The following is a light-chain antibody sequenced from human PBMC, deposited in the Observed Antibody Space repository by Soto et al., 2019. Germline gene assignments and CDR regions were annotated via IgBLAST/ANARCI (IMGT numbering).Light chain of an antibody. CDR2: AAS. CDR1: ESISRH. V-gene: IGKV1-39*01. J-gene: IGKJ5*01. Sequence: DIQMTQSPSSLSASVGDRVTITCRASESISRHLNWYHQKPGKAPKLLIYAASSLQNGVPPRFXGSGSGTDFTLTISNLQPEDFATYYCQQSYSTLSITFGQGTRLEMK. CDR3: QQSYSTLSIT.